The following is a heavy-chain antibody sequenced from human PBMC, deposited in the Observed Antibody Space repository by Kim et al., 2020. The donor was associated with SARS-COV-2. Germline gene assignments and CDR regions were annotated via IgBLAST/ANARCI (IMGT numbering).Heavy chain of an antibody. J-gene: IGHJ4*02. D-gene: IGHD6-19*01. V-gene: IGHV3-74*01. CDR1: GLTFNGYW. CDR3: ASRTAVAGIYYFDY. Sequence: GGSLRLSCAASGLTFNGYWMHWVRQVPGKGLVWVSRINSDGSTTNYADSVKGRFTISRDNAKNTLYLQMNSLRAEDTAVYYCASRTAVAGIYYFDYWGQGTLVTVSS. CDR2: INSDGSTT.